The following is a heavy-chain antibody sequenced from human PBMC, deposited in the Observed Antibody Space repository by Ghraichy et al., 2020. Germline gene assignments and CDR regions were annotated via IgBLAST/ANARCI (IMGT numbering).Heavy chain of an antibody. CDR1: GDSISNYY. J-gene: IGHJ4*02. CDR2: MYSTGSA. CDR3: ARAAGQSGKFDY. V-gene: IGHV4-4*07. Sequence: SETLSLTCTVSGDSISNYYWNWIRQSAGKGLEWIGRMYSTGSANYNPSLKSRLTMSVDTSKNQFSLKLSSVTAADTAVYYCARAAGQSGKFDYWGQGTLVTVSS. D-gene: IGHD6-13*01.